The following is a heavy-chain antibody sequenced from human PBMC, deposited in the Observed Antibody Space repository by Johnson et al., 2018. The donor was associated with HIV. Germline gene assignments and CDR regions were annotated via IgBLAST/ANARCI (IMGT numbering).Heavy chain of an antibody. CDR2: INSAGSST. V-gene: IGHV3-74*02. CDR1: GFTFSNHW. J-gene: IGHJ3*02. CDR3: ARRGRRADDAFDI. Sequence: VQLVESGGGLVQSGGSLRLSCAASGFTFSNHWMHWVRQAPGKGLLWVSRINSAGSSTGYADSVKGRFTISRDNSKNTLYLQMNSLRAEDTAVYYCARRGRRADDAFDIWGQGTMVTVSS. D-gene: IGHD3-16*01.